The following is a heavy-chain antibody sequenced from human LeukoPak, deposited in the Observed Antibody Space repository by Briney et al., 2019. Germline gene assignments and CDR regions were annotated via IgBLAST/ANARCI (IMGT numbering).Heavy chain of an antibody. CDR2: IDYSGST. CDR1: GGPISSYY. J-gene: IGHJ5*02. V-gene: IGHV4-59*08. Sequence: SGTLSLTCTVSGGPISSYYWNWIRQPPGKGLEWIGYIDYSGSTNYNPSLKSRVTISVDTSKNQFSLKLSSVTAADTAVYYCARLVHCSGGSCYSAGGRDWFDPWGQGTLVTVSS. D-gene: IGHD2-15*01. CDR3: ARLVHCSGGSCYSAGGRDWFDP.